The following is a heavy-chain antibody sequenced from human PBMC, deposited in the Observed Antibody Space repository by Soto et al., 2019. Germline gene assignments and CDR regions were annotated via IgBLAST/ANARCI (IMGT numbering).Heavy chain of an antibody. CDR2: INHSGST. CDR1: GGSFSGYY. Sequence: SETLSLTCAVYGGSFSGYYWSWIRQPPGKGLEWIGEINHSGSTNYNPSLKSRVTISVDTSKNQFSLKLSSVTAADTAVYYCARRVRSSSWYARILQVYGMDVWGQGTTVTVSS. J-gene: IGHJ6*02. V-gene: IGHV4-34*01. D-gene: IGHD6-13*01. CDR3: ARRVRSSSWYARILQVYGMDV.